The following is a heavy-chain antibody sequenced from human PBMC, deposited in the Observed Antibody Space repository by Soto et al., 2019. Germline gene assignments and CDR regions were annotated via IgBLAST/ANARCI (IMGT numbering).Heavy chain of an antibody. V-gene: IGHV4-59*08. CDR1: GGSLSSSY. Sequence: SETLSLTCTVSGGSLSSSYWSWIRQSPGRGLEWIGYIYYSGSTNYNPSLKSRFSISVDTSKNQFSLKVRSVTAADTAVYYCARHSATGPDAFDIWGQGIMVTVSS. CDR3: ARHSATGPDAFDI. D-gene: IGHD6-13*01. CDR2: IYYSGST. J-gene: IGHJ3*02.